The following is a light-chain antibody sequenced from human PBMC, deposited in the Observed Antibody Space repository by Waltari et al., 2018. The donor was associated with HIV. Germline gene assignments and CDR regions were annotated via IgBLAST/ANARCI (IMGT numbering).Light chain of an antibody. CDR2: GHN. CDR1: FPNPGANT. J-gene: IGLJ1*01. Sequence: QSVMSHPPSASGTTGPTVTISCSGWFPNPGANTVNWYQQIPGTAPRLLIYGHNQRPSGVPDRFSGSRSGTSASLTIGGLQSEDEADYYCSAWDDSLRATVFGTGTRVTVL. V-gene: IGLV1-44*01. CDR3: SAWDDSLRATV.